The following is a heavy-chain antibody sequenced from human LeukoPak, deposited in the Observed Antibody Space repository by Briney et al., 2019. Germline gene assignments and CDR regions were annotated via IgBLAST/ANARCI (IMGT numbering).Heavy chain of an antibody. Sequence: PGGSLRLSCAASGFTFDDYGMSWVRHVPGKGLEWVSSITGNGDTTYYADSVKGRFTISRDNSKNTLFLHMNSLRAEDTAIFYCAKHVAVLPAPRNYYFDYWGQGTLVTVSS. J-gene: IGHJ4*02. CDR2: ITGNGDTT. CDR1: GFTFDDYG. V-gene: IGHV3-23*01. CDR3: AKHVAVLPAPRNYYFDY. D-gene: IGHD2-2*01.